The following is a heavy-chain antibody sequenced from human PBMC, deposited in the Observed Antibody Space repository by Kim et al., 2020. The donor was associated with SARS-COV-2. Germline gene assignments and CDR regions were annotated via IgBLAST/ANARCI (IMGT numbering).Heavy chain of an antibody. Sequence: GGSLRLSCAASGFTFSSYGMHWVRQAPGKGLEWVAVIWYDGSNKYYADSVKGRFTISRDNSKNTLYLQMNSLRAEDTAVYYCAKDTVSGYDPQDYYYGMDVWGQGTTVTVSS. D-gene: IGHD5-12*01. J-gene: IGHJ6*02. CDR2: IWYDGSNK. V-gene: IGHV3-33*06. CDR3: AKDTVSGYDPQDYYYGMDV. CDR1: GFTFSSYG.